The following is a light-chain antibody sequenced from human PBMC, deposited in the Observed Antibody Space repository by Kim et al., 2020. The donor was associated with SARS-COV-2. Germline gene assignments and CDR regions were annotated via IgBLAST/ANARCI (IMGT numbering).Light chain of an antibody. Sequence: SASVGDRVTITGRASQGIRHDLGWYQQKPGKAPKLLIYGASNLQSGAPSRFSGSGSGTDFTLTISSLQPEDIATYYCLQDYDYPLTFGGGTKLEI. CDR1: QGIRHD. CDR3: LQDYDYPLT. V-gene: IGKV1-6*01. J-gene: IGKJ4*01. CDR2: GAS.